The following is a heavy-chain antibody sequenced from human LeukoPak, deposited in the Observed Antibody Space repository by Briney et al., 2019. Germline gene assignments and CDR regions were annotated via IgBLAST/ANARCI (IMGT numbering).Heavy chain of an antibody. J-gene: IGHJ4*02. V-gene: IGHV4-39*01. CDR3: ATTYSYTSGGYDY. Sequence: SETLSLTCTVSGGSIGGSSYHRGWIRQSPGKGLEWIGSINYSGTTYYNPSLKSRVTISVDTSKNQFSLKVSSVTAADTAVYYCATTYSYTSGGYDYWGQGTLVTVSS. D-gene: IGHD5-18*01. CDR2: INYSGTT. CDR1: GGSIGGSSYH.